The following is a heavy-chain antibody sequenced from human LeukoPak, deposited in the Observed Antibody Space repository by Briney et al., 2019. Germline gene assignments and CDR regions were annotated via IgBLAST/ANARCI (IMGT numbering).Heavy chain of an antibody. D-gene: IGHD3-3*01. CDR3: AKGTLWSGYYTSLDP. Sequence: SETLSLTCTVSGGSISSDHWTWIRQPPGKGLEWIARISYSGSTNYNPSLKSRVTMSVDTSKSQFSLRLSSVTAADSAVYYCAKGTLWSGYYTSLDPWGQGTLVTVSS. V-gene: IGHV4-59*01. CDR1: GGSISSDH. CDR2: ISYSGST. J-gene: IGHJ5*02.